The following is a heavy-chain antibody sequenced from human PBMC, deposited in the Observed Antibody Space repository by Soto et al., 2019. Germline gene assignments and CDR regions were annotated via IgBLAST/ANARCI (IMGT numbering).Heavy chain of an antibody. V-gene: IGHV3-7*01. J-gene: IGHJ4*02. CDR3: ARPYSSGSYPLDYFDY. Sequence: EVQLVESGGGLVQPGGSLRLSCAASAFTFSSSWMSWVRQAPGKGLEWLANIKQDGSEKYYVDSVKGRFTISGDNAKNSLYMQMNSLRDQDTAVYYCARPYSSGSYPLDYFDYWGQGTLVIVSS. CDR2: IKQDGSEK. D-gene: IGHD3-10*01. CDR1: AFTFSSSW.